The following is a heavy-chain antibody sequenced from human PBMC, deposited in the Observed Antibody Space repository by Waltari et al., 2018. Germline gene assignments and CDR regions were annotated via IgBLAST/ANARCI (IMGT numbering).Heavy chain of an antibody. V-gene: IGHV3-30*03. Sequence: QVRLAESGGGMVQSGGSLRLSCEASGFTFSRHGLHWVRQAPGKGLEWVAFITYDGSRKFYADSVKVRFTISRDNSNDILFLDMNNLRRDDTAVYFCARGSAGKPLDNWGQGALVTVSS. CDR1: GFTFSRHG. CDR3: ARGSAGKPLDN. D-gene: IGHD2-15*01. J-gene: IGHJ4*02. CDR2: ITYDGSRK.